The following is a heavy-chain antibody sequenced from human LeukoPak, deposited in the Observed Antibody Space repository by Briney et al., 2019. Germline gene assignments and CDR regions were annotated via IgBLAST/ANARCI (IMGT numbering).Heavy chain of an antibody. CDR2: INHSGST. Sequence: SETLTLTCAVYGGCLSGYYWSWIRQPPGKGLEWIGEINHSGSTNYNPSLKSRVTISVDTSKNQFSLKLSSVTAADTAVYYCARRGWELLVWFDPWGQGTLVTVSS. CDR3: ARRGWELLVWFDP. CDR1: GGCLSGYY. D-gene: IGHD1-26*01. V-gene: IGHV4-34*01. J-gene: IGHJ5*02.